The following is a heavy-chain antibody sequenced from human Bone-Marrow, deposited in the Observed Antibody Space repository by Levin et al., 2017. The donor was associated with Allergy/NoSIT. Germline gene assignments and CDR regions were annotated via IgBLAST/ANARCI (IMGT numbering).Heavy chain of an antibody. V-gene: IGHV3-7*01. CDR3: ARATSAYFYD. CDR2: INEDGSGK. D-gene: IGHD2-21*01. CDR1: GFTFSSSW. Sequence: QTGGSLRLSCAASGFTFSSSWLTWLRQAPGKGLEWVANINEDGSGKYYVDSVKGRFTTSRDNAKSSLFLQMNSLRADDTAIYYCARATSAYFYDWGPGTMVTVSS. J-gene: IGHJ3*01.